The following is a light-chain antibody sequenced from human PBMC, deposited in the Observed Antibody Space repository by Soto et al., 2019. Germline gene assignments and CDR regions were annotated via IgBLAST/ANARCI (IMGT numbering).Light chain of an antibody. CDR3: QQHGQWPIT. CDR1: QAVSTW. V-gene: IGKV1-12*01. CDR2: AAS. Sequence: EIQMTQSPSCVSGSVGDTVTITCRASQAVSTWLAWYQQMTGGAPKLLIYAASSLQSGVPSRFSGSGSRTDFTLTISSLQPEDVATDYCQQHGQWPITFGQGTRLDIK. J-gene: IGKJ5*01.